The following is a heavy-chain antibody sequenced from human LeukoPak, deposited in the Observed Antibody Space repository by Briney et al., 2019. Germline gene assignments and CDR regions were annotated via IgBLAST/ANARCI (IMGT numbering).Heavy chain of an antibody. J-gene: IGHJ6*03. V-gene: IGHV3-48*01. D-gene: IGHD5-24*01. CDR3: ARSARRDGYNFDYYYMDV. CDR2: INADSSTI. CDR1: GFTFSSYS. Sequence: GGSLRLSCAASGFTFSSYSMNWVRQAPGKGLEWVSYINADSSTIYYADSVEGRFTISRDNAKNSLYLQMNSLRAEDTAVYYCARSARRDGYNFDYYYMDVWGKGTTVTISS.